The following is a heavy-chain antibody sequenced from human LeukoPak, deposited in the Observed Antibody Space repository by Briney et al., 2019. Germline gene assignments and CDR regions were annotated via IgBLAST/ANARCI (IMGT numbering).Heavy chain of an antibody. CDR2: IYYSGST. CDR3: ARXTDYGDYLRLYHYFDY. Sequence: SETLSLTCTVSGGSISSYYWSWIRQPPGKGLEWIGYIYYSGSTNYNPSLKSRVTISVDTSKNQFSLKLSSVTAADTAVYYCARXTDYGDYLRLYHYFDYWGQGTLVTVSS. J-gene: IGHJ4*02. V-gene: IGHV4-59*01. D-gene: IGHD4-17*01. CDR1: GGSISSYY.